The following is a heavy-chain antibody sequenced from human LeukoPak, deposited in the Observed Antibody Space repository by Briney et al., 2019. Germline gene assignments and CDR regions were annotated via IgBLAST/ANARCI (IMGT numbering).Heavy chain of an antibody. Sequence: PGGSLRLSCVASGVTLSGHSMHWVRQAPGKGLVWVSGISNDGTSTSYADSVKGRFTISRDNAKNTLYLQMHSLRAEDTAVYSCARGWFGPGSCGQGTLVTVSS. V-gene: IGHV3-74*01. J-gene: IGHJ5*02. CDR1: GVTLSGHS. D-gene: IGHD3-10*01. CDR2: ISNDGTST. CDR3: ARGWFGPGS.